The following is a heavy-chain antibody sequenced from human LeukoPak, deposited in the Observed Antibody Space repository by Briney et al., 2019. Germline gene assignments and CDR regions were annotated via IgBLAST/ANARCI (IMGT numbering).Heavy chain of an antibody. J-gene: IGHJ5*02. V-gene: IGHV3-30-3*01. CDR1: GFTFSSYA. Sequence: GRSLRLSCAASGFTFSSYAMHWVRQAPGKGLEWVAVISYDGSNKYYADSVKGRFTISRDNSKNTLYLQMNSLRAEDTAVYYCARDRLMPGRDMKAAARGNWFDPWGQGTLVTDSS. D-gene: IGHD6-13*01. CDR3: ARDRLMPGRDMKAAARGNWFDP. CDR2: ISYDGSNK.